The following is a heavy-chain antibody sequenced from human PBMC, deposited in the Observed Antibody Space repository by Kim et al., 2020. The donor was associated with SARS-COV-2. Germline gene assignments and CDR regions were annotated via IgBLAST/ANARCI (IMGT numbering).Heavy chain of an antibody. V-gene: IGHV3-53*01. Sequence: GGSLRLSCAASGFTVSSNYMSWVRQAPGKGLEWVSVIYSGGSTYYADSVKGRFTISRDNSKNTLYLQMNSLRAEDTAVYYCAREMGDSSGYGGWFDPWGQGTLVTVSS. CDR1: GFTVSSNY. D-gene: IGHD3-22*01. CDR3: AREMGDSSGYGGWFDP. CDR2: IYSGGST. J-gene: IGHJ5*02.